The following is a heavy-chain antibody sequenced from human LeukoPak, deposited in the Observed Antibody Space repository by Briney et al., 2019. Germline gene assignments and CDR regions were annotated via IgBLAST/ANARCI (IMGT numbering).Heavy chain of an antibody. CDR1: GYTFTSYY. CDR2: INPSGGST. J-gene: IGHJ5*02. Sequence: ASVKVSCKASGYTFTSYYMHWVRQAPGQGLEWMGIINPSGGSTSYAQKFQGRVTMTRDTSTSTVYMELSSLRSEDTAVHYCARGGSQRITMVRGESWFDPWGQGTLVTVSS. V-gene: IGHV1-46*01. D-gene: IGHD3-10*01. CDR3: ARGGSQRITMVRGESWFDP.